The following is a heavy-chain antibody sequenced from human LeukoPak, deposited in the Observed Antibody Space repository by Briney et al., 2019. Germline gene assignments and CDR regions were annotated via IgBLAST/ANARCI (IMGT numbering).Heavy chain of an antibody. V-gene: IGHV3-30*02. D-gene: IGHD6-13*01. CDR3: VKGGRQLGWFDP. Sequence: PGGSLRLSCAASGFTFSSYGMHWVRQAPGKGLEWVAFIRYDGSNKYYADSVKGRFTISRDNSKNTLHLQMNSLGAEDTAVYYCVKGGRQLGWFDPWGQGTLVTVSS. CDR2: IRYDGSNK. J-gene: IGHJ5*02. CDR1: GFTFSSYG.